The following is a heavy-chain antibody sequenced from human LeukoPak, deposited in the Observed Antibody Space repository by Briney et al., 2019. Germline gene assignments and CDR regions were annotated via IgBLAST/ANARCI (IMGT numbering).Heavy chain of an antibody. CDR2: MNPNSGST. CDR3: ARGRSTGYPYYFEY. CDR1: GYTFSSYE. V-gene: IGHV1-8*03. Sequence: ASVKVSCKASGYTFSSYEINWVRHAPGQGLEWMGWMNPNSGSTGYAQKFQGRVTITRNTSISTAYMELSGLRSEGTAVYYCARGRSTGYPYYFEYWGQGTLVTVSS. D-gene: IGHD5-12*01. J-gene: IGHJ4*02.